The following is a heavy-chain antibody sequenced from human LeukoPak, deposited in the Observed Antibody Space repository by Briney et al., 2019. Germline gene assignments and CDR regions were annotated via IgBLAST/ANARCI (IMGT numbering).Heavy chain of an antibody. CDR3: AKASGWLRMSYFDF. CDR2: ISGGGDIT. CDR1: GFTFSNYA. J-gene: IGHJ4*02. V-gene: IGHV3-23*01. Sequence: QPGGSLRLSCAASGFTFSNYAMSWVRQAPGKGLEWVSSISGGGDITYYADSVKGRFSITRDNSKNTLYLQTNSLRVEDTAVYYCAKASGWLRMSYFDFWGQGTLVTVSS. D-gene: IGHD5-12*01.